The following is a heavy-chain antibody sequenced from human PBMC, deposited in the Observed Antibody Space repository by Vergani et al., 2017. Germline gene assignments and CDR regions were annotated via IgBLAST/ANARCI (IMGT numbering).Heavy chain of an antibody. D-gene: IGHD3-22*01. CDR3: AKAFGRESSGYYFGEGTFYFDC. J-gene: IGHJ4*02. CDR2: IRGSGGST. CDR1: GFTFSSYA. Sequence: EVQLVESGGGLVQPGGSLRLSCAASGFTFSSYAMSWVRQAPGKGLEWVSSIRGSGGSTYYAASVKGRFTISRDNAKNTLYLQMNRRRAEDTAVYYCAKAFGRESSGYYFGEGTFYFDCWGQGTLVTVSS. V-gene: IGHV3-23*04.